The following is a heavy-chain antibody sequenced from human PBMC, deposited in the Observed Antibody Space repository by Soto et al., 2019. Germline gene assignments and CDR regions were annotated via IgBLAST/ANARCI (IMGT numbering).Heavy chain of an antibody. J-gene: IGHJ6*02. V-gene: IGHV3-48*02. CDR1: GFTFSSYS. D-gene: IGHD2-15*01. CDR2: ISSSSSTI. CDR3: ARDSLSCSGGSCYSDYYGMDG. Sequence: GGSLRLSCAASGFTFSSYSMNWVRRAPGKGLEWVSSISSSSSTIYYADSVKGRFTISRDNAKNSLYLQMNSLRDEDTAVYYCARDSLSCSGGSCYSDYYGMDGWGPGTTVTVSS.